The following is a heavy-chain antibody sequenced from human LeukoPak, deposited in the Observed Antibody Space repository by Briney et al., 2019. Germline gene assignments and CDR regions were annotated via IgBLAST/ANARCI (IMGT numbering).Heavy chain of an antibody. CDR2: INRSGST. D-gene: IGHD2-2*03. CDR3: ARGPTLDIVVVPAAHNWFAP. CDR1: GGSFSGYY. J-gene: IGHJ5*02. V-gene: IGHV4-34*01. Sequence: PETLSLTCAVYGGSFSGYYLSWIRQPPGKGLEWVWEINRSGSTTYNPSLKSRGTISVDTSKNQFSLKLSSVTAADTAVYYCARGPTLDIVVVPAAHNWFAPWGKGTLVTASS.